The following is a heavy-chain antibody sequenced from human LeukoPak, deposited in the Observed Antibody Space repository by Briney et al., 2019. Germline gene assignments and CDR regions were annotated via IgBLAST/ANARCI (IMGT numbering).Heavy chain of an antibody. D-gene: IGHD6-13*01. CDR3: ARARGASAGNRGWFAP. J-gene: IGHJ5*02. Sequence: SETLSLTCTVSGDSLRSGGYFWSWIRQHPGKGLEWLGYIYFSGTTYYNPSLKSRVTMSVDMSENQFSLNLGSVTAADTAFYYCARARGASAGNRGWFAPWGQGTLVTVSS. CDR2: IYFSGTT. CDR1: GDSLRSGGYF. V-gene: IGHV4-31*03.